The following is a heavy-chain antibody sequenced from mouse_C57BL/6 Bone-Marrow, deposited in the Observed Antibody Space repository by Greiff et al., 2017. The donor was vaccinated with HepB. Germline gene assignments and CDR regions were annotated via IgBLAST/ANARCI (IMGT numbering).Heavy chain of an antibody. Sequence: EVQGVESGGGLVQPKGSLKLSCAASGFTFNTYAMHWVRQAPGKGLEWVARIRSKSSNYATYYADSVKDRFTISRDDSQSMLYLQMNNLKTEDTAMYYCVREGYYGTLYAMDYWGQGTSVTVSS. CDR2: IRSKSSNYAT. CDR3: VREGYYGTLYAMDY. J-gene: IGHJ4*01. CDR1: GFTFNTYA. V-gene: IGHV10-3*01. D-gene: IGHD2-1*01.